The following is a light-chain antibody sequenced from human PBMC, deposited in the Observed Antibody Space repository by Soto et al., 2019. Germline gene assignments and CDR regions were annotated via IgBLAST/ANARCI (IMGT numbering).Light chain of an antibody. Sequence: SYELTQPPSVSVAPGLTARITCSETYIGNKRVHWYHQKPGQAPVLVVYSNSDRPSGIPERFSGSNSGNTATLTISGVEAGDEADYYCQVWHSYSDQSVFGGGTKLTVL. CDR3: QVWHSYSDQSV. V-gene: IGLV3-21*02. J-gene: IGLJ3*02. CDR2: SNS. CDR1: YIGNKR.